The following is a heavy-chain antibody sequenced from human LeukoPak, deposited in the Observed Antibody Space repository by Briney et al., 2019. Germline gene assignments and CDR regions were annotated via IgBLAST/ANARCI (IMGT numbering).Heavy chain of an antibody. Sequence: SETLSLTCTVSGASISSRPYCWGWIRQPPGKGLEWLESFYYSGSTYYKPSLKSRVTISVDTSKNQISLKLSSVTAADTAVYYCARLVVSSWYHEVLLGRDYWGQGTLVTVSS. CDR2: FYYSGST. CDR3: ARLVVSSWYHEVLLGRDY. V-gene: IGHV4-39*01. J-gene: IGHJ4*02. CDR1: GASISSRPYC. D-gene: IGHD6-13*01.